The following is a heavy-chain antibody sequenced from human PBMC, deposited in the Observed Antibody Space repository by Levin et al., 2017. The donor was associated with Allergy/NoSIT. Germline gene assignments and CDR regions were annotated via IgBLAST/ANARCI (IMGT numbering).Heavy chain of an antibody. V-gene: IGHV4-4*02. CDR1: GGSISSSNW. CDR3: ARGGGEIWAVAALDAFDI. CDR2: IYHSGST. J-gene: IGHJ3*02. D-gene: IGHD6-19*01. Sequence: SETLSLTCAVSGGSISSSNWWSWVRQPPGKGLEWIGEIYHSGSTNYNPSLKSRVTISVDKSKNQFSLKLSSVTAADTAVYYCARGGGEIWAVAALDAFDIWGQGTMVTVSS.